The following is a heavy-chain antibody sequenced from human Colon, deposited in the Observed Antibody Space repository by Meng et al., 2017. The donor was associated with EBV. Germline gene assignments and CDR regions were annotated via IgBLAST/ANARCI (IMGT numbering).Heavy chain of an antibody. V-gene: IGHV4-31*03. CDR3: ARVSSGWDYFDY. J-gene: IGHJ4*02. CDR1: GASLSCDTYY. CDR2: IYYSWST. Sequence: QPHVSAPLLVHPSPTLALSSTCSGASLSCDTYYSTWLHQHPVKGLDWFGHIYYSWSTLYNPSLKRRFTISIDTSKNQFSLNLRSVTAADTAVYYCARVSSGWDYFDYWGQGTLVTVSS. D-gene: IGHD6-19*01.